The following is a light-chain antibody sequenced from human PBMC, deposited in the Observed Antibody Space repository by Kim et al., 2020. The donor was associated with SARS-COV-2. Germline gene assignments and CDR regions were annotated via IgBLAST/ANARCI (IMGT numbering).Light chain of an antibody. J-gene: IGLJ2*01. CDR2: RDK. CDR3: QSADISGSSWI. V-gene: IGLV3-25*03. Sequence: PGRAPILVLYRDKERPSWIPERFSGSRSGTTLTLTITGVQTEDEAEYFCQSADISGSSWIFGGGNQLIVL.